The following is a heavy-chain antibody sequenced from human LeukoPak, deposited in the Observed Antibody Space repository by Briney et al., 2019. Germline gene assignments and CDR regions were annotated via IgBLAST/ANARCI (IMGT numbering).Heavy chain of an antibody. J-gene: IGHJ4*02. CDR3: ARHLAETYSSGWYSPGFDY. CDR1: GGSISSSSYY. Sequence: SETLSLTCTVSGGSISSSSYYWGWIRQPPGKGLEWIGSIYYSGSTYYNPSLKSRVTISVDTSKNQFSLKLSSVTAADTAVYYCARHLAETYSSGWYSPGFDYWGQGTLVTVSS. V-gene: IGHV4-39*01. D-gene: IGHD6-19*01. CDR2: IYYSGST.